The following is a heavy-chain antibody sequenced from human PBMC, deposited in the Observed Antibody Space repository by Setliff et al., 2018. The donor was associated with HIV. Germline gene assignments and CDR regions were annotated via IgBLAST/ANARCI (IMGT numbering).Heavy chain of an antibody. Sequence: PGESLKISCKGSGYSFTNFWVGWVRQMPGNGLEWMDPIWPDDSDTRYSPSFQGQVTRSADKSISTAYLQWSSLKAPDTAMYYCARHACPRNFGSGYSSGMDVWGKGTTVTVSS. CDR3: ARHACPRNFGSGYSSGMDV. CDR2: IWPDDSDT. CDR1: GYSFTNFW. V-gene: IGHV5-51*01. J-gene: IGHJ6*03. D-gene: IGHD3-3*01.